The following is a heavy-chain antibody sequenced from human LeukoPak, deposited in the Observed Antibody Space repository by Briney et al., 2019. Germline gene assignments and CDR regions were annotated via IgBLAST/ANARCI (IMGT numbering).Heavy chain of an antibody. CDR2: SNPNSGGT. CDR1: GYTFTGYY. V-gene: IGHV1-2*02. CDR3: ARDWLAYCGGDCYSDYYYYMDV. J-gene: IGHJ6*03. D-gene: IGHD2-21*02. Sequence: ASVNVSCKASGYTFTGYYMHWVRQAPGQGLEGMGWSNPNSGGTNYAQKFQGRVTMTRDTSISTAYMELSRLRSDDTAVYYCARDWLAYCGGDCYSDYYYYMDVWGKGTTVTVSS.